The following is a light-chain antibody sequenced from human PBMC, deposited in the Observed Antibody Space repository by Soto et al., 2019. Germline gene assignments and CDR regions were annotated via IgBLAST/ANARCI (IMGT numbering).Light chain of an antibody. V-gene: IGKV3-15*01. CDR1: QSISSN. CDR2: GAS. CDR3: QQYHNWPPWT. Sequence: KVMTQSPATLSVSPGERATLSCRASQSISSNLAWYQQKPGQAPRLLIYGASTRATGIPARFSGSGSGTEFTLTISSLQSEDFAVYYCQQYHNWPPWTFGQGTKV. J-gene: IGKJ1*01.